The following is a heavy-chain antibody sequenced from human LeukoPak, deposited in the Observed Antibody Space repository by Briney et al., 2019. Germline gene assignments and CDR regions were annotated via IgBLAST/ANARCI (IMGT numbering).Heavy chain of an antibody. CDR3: ARGLGSPSDY. CDR1: AGSINGYY. J-gene: IGHJ4*02. V-gene: IGHV4-4*07. D-gene: IGHD6-19*01. Sequence: SETLSLTCTVSAGSINGYYWSWIRQPPGKGLDWIGRIYTGGSSNYNPSLNSRVTMSVDTSKKQFSLKLSSVTAADTAVYYCARGLGSPSDYWGQGTLVTVSS. CDR2: IYTGGSS.